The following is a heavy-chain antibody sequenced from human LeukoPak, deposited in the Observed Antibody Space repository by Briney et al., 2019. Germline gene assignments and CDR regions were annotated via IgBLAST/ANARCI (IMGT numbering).Heavy chain of an antibody. CDR1: GFTFSDYY. J-gene: IGHJ4*02. V-gene: IGHV3-11*04. CDR3: AIGRWWQWPFDY. CDR2: ISSSGSAI. D-gene: IGHD6-19*01. Sequence: TAGGSLRLSCAASGFTFSDYYMNWIRQAPGKGLEWVSYISSSGSAIYYADSVKGRFTISRDNAKNSLYLEMNSLRAEDTAVYYCAIGRWWQWPFDYWGQGTLVTVSS.